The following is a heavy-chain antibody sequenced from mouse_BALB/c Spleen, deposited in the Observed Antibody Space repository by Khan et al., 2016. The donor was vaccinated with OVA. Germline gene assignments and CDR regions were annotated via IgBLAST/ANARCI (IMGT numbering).Heavy chain of an antibody. J-gene: IGHJ4*01. CDR3: ARGNYYVYAMDY. CDR1: GYSITSNYA. Sequence: EVQLQESGPGLVKPSQSLSLTCTVTGYSITSNYAWNWIRQFPGNKLEWMGYNSYSGRTSYIPSHKSRISITRDTSKNQLFLQLNSVTTEDTATYYCARGNYYVYAMDYWGQGTSVTVSS. CDR2: NSYSGRT. V-gene: IGHV3-2*02. D-gene: IGHD1-1*01.